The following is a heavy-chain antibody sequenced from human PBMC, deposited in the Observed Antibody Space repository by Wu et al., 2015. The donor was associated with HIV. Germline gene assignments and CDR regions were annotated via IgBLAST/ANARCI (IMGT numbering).Heavy chain of an antibody. CDR1: GYTFTSYG. J-gene: IGHJ6*02. V-gene: IGHV1-18*01. D-gene: IGHD6-13*01. CDR3: AREGYSSSWYWVSYYYGMDV. Sequence: QVQLVQSGAEVKKPGASVKVSCKASGYTFTSYGISWVRQAPGQGLEWMGWISAYNGNTNYAQKLQGRVTMTTDTSTSTAYMELRSLRSDDTAVYYCAREGYSSSWYWVSYYYGMDVWGQGTTVTVSS. CDR2: ISAYNGNT.